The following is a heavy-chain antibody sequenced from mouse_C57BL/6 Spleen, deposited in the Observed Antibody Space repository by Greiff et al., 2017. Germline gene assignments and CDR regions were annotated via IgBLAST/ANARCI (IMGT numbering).Heavy chain of an antibody. CDR3: ARDDYGSSSWFAY. D-gene: IGHD1-1*01. CDR2: ISAGGSYT. CDR1: GFTFSSYA. J-gene: IGHJ3*01. Sequence: EVKLVESGGGLVKPGGSLKLSCAASGFTFSSYAMSWVRQTPEKRLEWVATISAGGSYTYYPDNVKGRFTISRDNAKNNLYLQMSHLKSEDTAMYYCARDDYGSSSWFAYWGQGTLVTVSA. V-gene: IGHV5-4*01.